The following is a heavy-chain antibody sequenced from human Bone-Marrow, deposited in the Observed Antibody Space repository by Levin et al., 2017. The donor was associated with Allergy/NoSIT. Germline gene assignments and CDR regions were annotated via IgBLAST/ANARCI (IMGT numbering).Heavy chain of an antibody. CDR2: IIPMFDTS. CDR1: GFTFNTYG. Sequence: GASVKVSCETSGFTFNTYGFSWVRQAPGQGLEWVGGIIPMFDTSKYAQKFQDRVTITADESTSTAYMELRSLRSEDTAIYYCARDHSGALNFWGPGTLVTVSS. CDR3: ARDHSGALNF. V-gene: IGHV1-69*13. D-gene: IGHD6-19*01. J-gene: IGHJ4*02.